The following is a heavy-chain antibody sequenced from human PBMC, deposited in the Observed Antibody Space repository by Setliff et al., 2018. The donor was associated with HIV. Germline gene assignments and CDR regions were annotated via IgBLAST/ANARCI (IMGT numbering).Heavy chain of an antibody. CDR1: GGSISSSSYY. V-gene: IGHV4-39*01. J-gene: IGHJ4*02. CDR3: ARRRPTYCGGDCYSGDYFDY. CDR2: IYYSGST. D-gene: IGHD2-21*02. Sequence: PSETLSLTCTVSGGSISSSSYYWGWIRQPPGKGLEWTGSIYYSGSTYYNPSLKSRVTISVDTSKNQFSLKLSSATAADTAVYYCARRRPTYCGGDCYSGDYFDYWGQGTLVTVSS.